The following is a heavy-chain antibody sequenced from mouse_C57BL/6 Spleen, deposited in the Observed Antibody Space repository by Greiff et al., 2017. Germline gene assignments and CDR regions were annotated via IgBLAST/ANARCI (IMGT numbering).Heavy chain of an antibody. J-gene: IGHJ4*01. CDR3: ARPPFPYDGYYRSYAMDY. D-gene: IGHD2-3*01. V-gene: IGHV1-69*01. Sequence: QVQLQQSGAELVMPGASVKLSCKASGYTFTSYWLHWVKQRPGQGLEWIGELDPSDSYTNHNQKFKGKSTLTVDKSSSTAYMQLSSLTSEDSAVYYCARPPFPYDGYYRSYAMDYWGQGTSVTVSS. CDR2: LDPSDSYT. CDR1: GYTFTSYW.